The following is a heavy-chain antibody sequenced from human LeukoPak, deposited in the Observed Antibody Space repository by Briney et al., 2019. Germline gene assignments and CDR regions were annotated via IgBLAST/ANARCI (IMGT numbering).Heavy chain of an antibody. CDR1: GFTFSSYS. V-gene: IGHV3-21*01. Sequence: PGGSLRLSCAASGFTFSSYSMNWVRQAPGKGLEWVSSISSSSSYIYYADSVKGRFTISRDNAKNSLYLQMNSLRAEDTAVYYCARSEVNGDYLFGYWGQGTLVTVSS. D-gene: IGHD4-17*01. CDR2: ISSSSSYI. CDR3: ARSEVNGDYLFGY. J-gene: IGHJ4*02.